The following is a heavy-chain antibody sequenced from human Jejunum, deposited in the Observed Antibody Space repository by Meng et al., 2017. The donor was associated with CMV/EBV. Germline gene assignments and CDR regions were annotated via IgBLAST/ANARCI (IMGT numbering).Heavy chain of an antibody. D-gene: IGHD4-11*01. Sequence: CGASGFDVTNSALIWVRQDPGKGLGWVSTVSGSGGTTYHADSVKCRFTVSRDNSKNTVYLQMNSLRAEDTAVYYCAKQGYSNDLDYWGQGTLVTVSS. CDR1: GFDVTNSA. J-gene: IGHJ4*02. CDR3: AKQGYSNDLDY. CDR2: VSGSGGTT. V-gene: IGHV3-23*01.